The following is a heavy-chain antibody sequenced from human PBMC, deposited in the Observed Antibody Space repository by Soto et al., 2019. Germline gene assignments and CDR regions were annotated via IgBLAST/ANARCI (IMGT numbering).Heavy chain of an antibody. J-gene: IGHJ4*02. D-gene: IGHD1-1*01. CDR2: IYYSGST. Sequence: TTGKGLEWIGYIYYSGSTYYNPSLKSRVTISVDTSKNQFSLKLSSVTAADTAVYYCARHGLRNEYYFDYWGQGTLVTVSS. V-gene: IGHV4-39*01. CDR3: ARHGLRNEYYFDY.